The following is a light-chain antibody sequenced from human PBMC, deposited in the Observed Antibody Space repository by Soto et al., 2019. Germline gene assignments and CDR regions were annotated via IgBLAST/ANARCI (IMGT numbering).Light chain of an antibody. Sequence: EIVFTQSPATLSLSPGQRATLSCRASQTVRNNLAGYQHRPGQAPRLLIYDASTRATGIPARFSGRGSETDFTLTITSLEHEDFAVYYCQQRNNRPPITFGQGTRLEIK. V-gene: IGKV3-11*01. J-gene: IGKJ5*01. CDR2: DAS. CDR1: QTVRNN. CDR3: QQRNNRPPIT.